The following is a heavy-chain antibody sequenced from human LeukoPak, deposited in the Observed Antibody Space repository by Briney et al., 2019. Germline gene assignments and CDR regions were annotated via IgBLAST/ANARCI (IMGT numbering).Heavy chain of an antibody. V-gene: IGHV3-30*04. D-gene: IGHD2-21*02. Sequence: PGRSLRLSCAASGFTFSSYAMHWVRQAPGKGLEWVAVISYDGSNKYYADSVKGRFTISRDNSKNTLYLQMNSLRAEDTAVYYCAREVTADYWGQGTLVTVSS. CDR1: GFTFSSYA. J-gene: IGHJ4*02. CDR2: ISYDGSNK. CDR3: AREVTADY.